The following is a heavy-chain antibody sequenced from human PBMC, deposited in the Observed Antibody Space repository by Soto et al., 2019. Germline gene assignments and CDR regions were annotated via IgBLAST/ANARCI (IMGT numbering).Heavy chain of an antibody. V-gene: IGHV1-2*02. J-gene: IGHJ4*02. CDR2: VNPDSGTT. Sequence: GASVKVSCKASGYTLKGYYMHGVRQAPGQGLEWMGWVNPDSGTTNYTQKFQDRVTMTWDTSITTAYVELTSLTSDDTAVYYCARGTPYYDFWSGYAFDHWGQGTLVTAPQ. CDR1: GYTLKGYY. D-gene: IGHD3-3*01. CDR3: ARGTPYYDFWSGYAFDH.